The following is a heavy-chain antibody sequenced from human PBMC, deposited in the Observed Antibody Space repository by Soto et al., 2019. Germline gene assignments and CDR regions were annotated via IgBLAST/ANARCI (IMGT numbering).Heavy chain of an antibody. J-gene: IGHJ4*02. V-gene: IGHV3-66*01. CDR1: GFTVSSNY. CDR2: IYSDGRT. Sequence: EVQLVESGGGLVQPGGSLGLSCAASGFTVSSNYMSWVRQAPGKGLEWVSVIYSDGRTYYADSVKGRFTISRDSSKNTLYLQMNSLRAEDTAVCYCARDRYGGDYVTDYWGQGTLVTVSS. D-gene: IGHD4-17*01. CDR3: ARDRYGGDYVTDY.